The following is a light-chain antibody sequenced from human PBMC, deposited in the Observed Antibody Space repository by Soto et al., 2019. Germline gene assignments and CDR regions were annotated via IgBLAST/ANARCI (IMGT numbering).Light chain of an antibody. V-gene: IGKV1-39*01. J-gene: IGKJ4*01. CDR1: QSISIY. CDR3: QQSISAPLT. Sequence: DIPMTQSPSSLSASVGDRVTITCRASQSISIYLNWYQQKLGEAPKLLIHAASSLQSGVPSRFSGSGSATDFTLTISSLQPEDSASYFCQQSISAPLTFGGGTKVEIK. CDR2: AAS.